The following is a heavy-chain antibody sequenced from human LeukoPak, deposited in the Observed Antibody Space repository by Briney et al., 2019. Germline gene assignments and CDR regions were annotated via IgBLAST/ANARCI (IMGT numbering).Heavy chain of an antibody. CDR3: ARRVGYCTSTSCLEYNWFDP. Sequence: GESLKISCKASGYRFTSYWIAWVRQMPGRGLEWMGILHPGDSDARYSPSFQGQVTISAARSISTAYLQWSSLKASDTGMYYCARRVGYCTSTSCLEYNWFDPWGQGTLVTVSS. CDR2: LHPGDSDA. J-gene: IGHJ5*02. CDR1: GYRFTSYW. V-gene: IGHV5-51*01. D-gene: IGHD2-2*01.